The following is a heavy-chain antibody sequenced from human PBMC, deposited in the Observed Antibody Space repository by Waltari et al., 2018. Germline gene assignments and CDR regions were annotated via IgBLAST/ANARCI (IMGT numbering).Heavy chain of an antibody. Sequence: EVQLVESGGGLVQPGGSLRLSCAASGFTFSSYEMNWVRQAPGKGLEWVSYIRSSGSTIYYADSVKGRFTISRDNAKNSLYLQMNSLRAEDTAVYYCASTAIDAFDIWGQGTMVTVSS. CDR2: IRSSGSTI. J-gene: IGHJ3*02. D-gene: IGHD5-18*01. V-gene: IGHV3-48*03. CDR3: ASTAIDAFDI. CDR1: GFTFSSYE.